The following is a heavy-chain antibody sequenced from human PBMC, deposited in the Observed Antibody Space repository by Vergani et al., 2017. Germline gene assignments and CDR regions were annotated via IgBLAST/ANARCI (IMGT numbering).Heavy chain of an antibody. CDR3: ERVRNLVGVSAEIYYSKDG. V-gene: IGHV3-21*02. CDR1: GFTVSTYS. Sequence: EVQLVESGGGPVQPGGSLSLSCVVSGFTVSTYSMNWVRQAPGKGLEWVSSINSGNKEINYADAVMGRFTISIDNAKNLVSLQINSMRAEDTDVYFCERVRNLVGVSAEIYYSKDGWGQGTTVTVSS. CDR2: INSGNKEI. D-gene: IGHD2-8*02. J-gene: IGHJ6*02.